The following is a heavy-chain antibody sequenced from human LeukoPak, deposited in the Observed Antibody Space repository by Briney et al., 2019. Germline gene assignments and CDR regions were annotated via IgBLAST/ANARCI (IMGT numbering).Heavy chain of an antibody. Sequence: ASVRVSCKASGYTFTGYYMHWVRQAPGQGLEWMGWINPNSGGTNYAQKFQGRVTMTRDTSISTAYMELSRLRSDDTAVYYCARSGTRSYTVTSSAQDYYYYMDVWGKGTTVTVSS. CDR3: ARSGTRSYTVTSSAQDYYYYMDV. CDR2: INPNSGGT. V-gene: IGHV1-2*02. D-gene: IGHD4-11*01. CDR1: GYTFTGYY. J-gene: IGHJ6*03.